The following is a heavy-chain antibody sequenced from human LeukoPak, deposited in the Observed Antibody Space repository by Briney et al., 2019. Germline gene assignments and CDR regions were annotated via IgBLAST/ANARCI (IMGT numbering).Heavy chain of an antibody. D-gene: IGHD6-19*01. V-gene: IGHV1-18*04. CDR2: INGYNGNT. Sequence: GASVKVSCKASGYTCTRNGISWVRQAPGQGLEWMGWINGYNGNTKYAQKLQGRVTMTTDTSTTTAYMELRSLRSDDTAVYYCAREGWGTYSSGPYYFDYWGQGTLITVSS. CDR1: GYTCTRNG. J-gene: IGHJ4*02. CDR3: AREGWGTYSSGPYYFDY.